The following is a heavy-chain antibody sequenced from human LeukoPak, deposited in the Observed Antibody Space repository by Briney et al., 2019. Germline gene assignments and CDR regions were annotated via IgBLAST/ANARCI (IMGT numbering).Heavy chain of an antibody. CDR2: ISYDASNK. Sequence: GGSLRLSCTASGFTFTSYAMHWVRQAPGKGLEWVAVISYDASNKYYADSVKGRFTISRENAKNSLYLQVNSLRAGDTAVYYCARANYGSGSYSAFDIWGQGTMVTVSS. CDR3: ARANYGSGSYSAFDI. CDR1: GFTFTSYA. J-gene: IGHJ3*02. D-gene: IGHD3-10*01. V-gene: IGHV3-30*14.